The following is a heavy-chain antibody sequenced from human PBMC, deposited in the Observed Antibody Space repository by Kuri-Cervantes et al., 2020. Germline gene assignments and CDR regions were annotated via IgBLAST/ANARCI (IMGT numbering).Heavy chain of an antibody. Sequence: GESLRLSCAASGFTFSSYGMHWVRQAPGKGLEWVAVISYDGSNKYYADSVKGRFTISRDNSKNTLYLQMNSLRAEDTAVYYCARTDAVVVVPAAPSPFDYWGQGTLVTVSS. D-gene: IGHD2-2*01. CDR1: GFTFSSYG. CDR3: ARTDAVVVVPAAPSPFDY. V-gene: IGHV3-30*03. J-gene: IGHJ4*02. CDR2: ISYDGSNK.